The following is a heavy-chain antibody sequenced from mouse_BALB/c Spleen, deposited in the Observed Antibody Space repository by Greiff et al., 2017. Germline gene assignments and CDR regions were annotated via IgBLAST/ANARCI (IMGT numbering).Heavy chain of an antibody. J-gene: IGHJ4*01. CDR2: ISSGSSTI. Sequence: EVQRVESGGGLVQPGGSRKLSCAASGFTFSSFGMHWVRQAPEKGLEWVAYISSGSSTIYYADTVKGRFTISRDNPKNTLFLQMTSLRSEDTAMYYCARGLYGNYYAMDYWRQGTSVTVSS. V-gene: IGHV5-17*02. CDR1: GFTFSSFG. CDR3: ARGLYGNYYAMDY. D-gene: IGHD2-1*01.